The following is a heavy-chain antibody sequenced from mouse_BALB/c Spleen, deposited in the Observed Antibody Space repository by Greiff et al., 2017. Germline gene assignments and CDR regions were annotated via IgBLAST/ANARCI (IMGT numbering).Heavy chain of an antibody. Sequence: VQLHQSGPELVKPGASVKIPCKASGYTFTDYNMDWVKQSHGKSLEWIGDINPNNGGTIYNQKFKGKATLTVDKSSSTAYMELRSLTSEDTAVYYCASRSYDYDRAWFAYWGQGTLVTVSA. D-gene: IGHD2-4*01. CDR2: INPNNGGT. V-gene: IGHV1-18*01. J-gene: IGHJ3*01. CDR3: ASRSYDYDRAWFAY. CDR1: GYTFTDYN.